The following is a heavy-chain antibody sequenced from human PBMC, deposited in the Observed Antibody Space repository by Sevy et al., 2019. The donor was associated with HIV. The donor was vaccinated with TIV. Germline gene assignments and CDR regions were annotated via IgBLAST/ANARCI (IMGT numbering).Heavy chain of an antibody. CDR1: GGSISAYY. J-gene: IGHJ5*02. Sequence: SKTLSLTCTVFGGSISAYYWSWIRQSPGKGLEYIGYIYYTGSTYYNPSLKSRVTISIDTSKNQFSLRLTSVTAADTAMYYCARAPPVRSGDDSLNWFDPWGQGTLVTVSS. D-gene: IGHD5-12*01. CDR2: IYYTGST. V-gene: IGHV4-59*01. CDR3: ARAPPVRSGDDSLNWFDP.